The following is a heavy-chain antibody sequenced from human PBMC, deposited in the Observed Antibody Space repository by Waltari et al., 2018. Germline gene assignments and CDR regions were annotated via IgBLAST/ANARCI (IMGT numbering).Heavy chain of an antibody. CDR3: AKDSVITMSLITDY. CDR1: GFTFSSYG. CDR2: IRYDGSNK. Sequence: QVQLVESGGGVVQPGGSLRLSCAASGFTFSSYGMHWVRQAPGKGLEWVAFIRYDGSNKYYADSVKGRFTISRDNSKNTLYLQMNSLRAEDTAVYYCAKDSVITMSLITDYWGQGTLVTVSS. J-gene: IGHJ4*02. D-gene: IGHD3-22*01. V-gene: IGHV3-30*02.